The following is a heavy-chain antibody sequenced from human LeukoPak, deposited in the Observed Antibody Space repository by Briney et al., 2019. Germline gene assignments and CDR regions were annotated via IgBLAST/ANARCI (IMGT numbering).Heavy chain of an antibody. CDR1: GYSISSGYY. J-gene: IGHJ4*02. Sequence: PSETLSLTCTVSGYSISSGYYWSWIRQPPRKGLEWIGEINHSGSTNYNPSLKSRVTTSVDTSKNRFSLKLTSVTAADTAVYYCARELHSGSYYFDYWGQGTLVTVSS. V-gene: IGHV4-38-2*02. CDR2: INHSGST. D-gene: IGHD1-26*01. CDR3: ARELHSGSYYFDY.